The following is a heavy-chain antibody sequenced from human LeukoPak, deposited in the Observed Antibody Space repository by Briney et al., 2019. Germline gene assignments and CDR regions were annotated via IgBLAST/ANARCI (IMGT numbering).Heavy chain of an antibody. D-gene: IGHD6-13*01. CDR2: IKQDGGEK. V-gene: IGHV3-7*01. Sequence: GGSLRLSCAASGFTFSSYWMKWVRQAPGKGVEWVASIKQDGGEKYYVDSVKGGFTISRDNAKNSLYLQMSSLRAEDTAVYYCARDGTAAGLYFDLWGQGTLVTVSS. CDR3: ARDGTAAGLYFDL. CDR1: GFTFSSYW. J-gene: IGHJ4*01.